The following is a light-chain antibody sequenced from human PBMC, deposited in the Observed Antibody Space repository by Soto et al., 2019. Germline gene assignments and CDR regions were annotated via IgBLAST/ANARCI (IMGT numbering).Light chain of an antibody. Sequence: HSALTQPASVPGSPGQSITISCTGTSSDVGSYNLVSWYQQHPGKAPKLMIYEGSKRPSGVSNRFSGSKSGNTASLTISGLQAEDEADYYCCSYAGSSSPYVFGTGTKVTVL. CDR2: EGS. J-gene: IGLJ1*01. V-gene: IGLV2-23*01. CDR1: SSDVGSYNL. CDR3: CSYAGSSSPYV.